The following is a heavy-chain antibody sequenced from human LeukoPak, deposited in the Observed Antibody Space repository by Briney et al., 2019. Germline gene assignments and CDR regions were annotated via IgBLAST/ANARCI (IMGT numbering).Heavy chain of an antibody. CDR2: ISASGST. J-gene: IGHJ4*02. Sequence: GGSLRLSCAASGFTFSSYAMSWVRQAPGKGLEWVSSISASGSTYYADSVKGRFTISRDNSKNTLYLQMNSLRAEDTAVYYCARELAVAGTTFDYWGQGTLVTVSS. V-gene: IGHV3-23*01. CDR1: GFTFSSYA. CDR3: ARELAVAGTTFDY. D-gene: IGHD6-19*01.